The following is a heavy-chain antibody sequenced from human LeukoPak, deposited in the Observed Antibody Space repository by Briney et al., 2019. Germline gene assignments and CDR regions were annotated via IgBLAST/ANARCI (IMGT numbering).Heavy chain of an antibody. Sequence: SVKVSCKASGFTFTSSAMQWVRQARGQRLEWIGWIVVGSGNTNYAQKFQERVTITRDMSTSTAYMELSSLRSEDTAVYYCAADLNQWELLGYWGQGTLVTVSS. D-gene: IGHD1-26*01. CDR1: GFTFTSSA. CDR3: AADLNQWELLGY. CDR2: IVVGSGNT. V-gene: IGHV1-58*02. J-gene: IGHJ4*02.